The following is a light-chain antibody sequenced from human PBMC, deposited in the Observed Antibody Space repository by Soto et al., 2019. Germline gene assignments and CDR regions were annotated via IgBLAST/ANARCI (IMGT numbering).Light chain of an antibody. CDR1: ASDVGSYNL. CDR2: EDN. CDR3: CSYAGSSTWV. Sequence: QSVLTQPASVSGSPGQSITISCTGTASDVGSYNLVSWYQHHPGKAPKFMIYEDNKRPSGVSNRFSGSRSGNTASLTISGLQADDEADYYCCSYAGSSTWVFGGGTKLTVL. J-gene: IGLJ3*02. V-gene: IGLV2-23*01.